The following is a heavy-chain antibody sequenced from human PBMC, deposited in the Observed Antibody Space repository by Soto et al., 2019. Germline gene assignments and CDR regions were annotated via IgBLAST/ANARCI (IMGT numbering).Heavy chain of an antibody. J-gene: IGHJ6*02. D-gene: IGHD6-13*01. CDR3: ARWDSSSWPYYYYYGMDV. Sequence: QVQLVQSGAEVKKPGASVKVSCKASGYTFTSYDINWVRQATGQELEWMGWMNPNSGNTGYAQKFQGRVTMTRNTSISTAYMELSSLRSEDTAVYYCARWDSSSWPYYYYYGMDVWGQGTTVTVSS. V-gene: IGHV1-8*01. CDR2: MNPNSGNT. CDR1: GYTFTSYD.